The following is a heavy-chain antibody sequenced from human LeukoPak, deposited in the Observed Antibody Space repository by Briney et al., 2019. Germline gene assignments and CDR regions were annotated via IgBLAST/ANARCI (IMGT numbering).Heavy chain of an antibody. CDR1: GFTFSSYW. CDR2: IKQDGSEK. V-gene: IGHV3-7*01. Sequence: PGGSLRLSCAASGFTFSSYWMSWVRQAPGKGLEWVANIKQDGSEKYYVDSVKGRFTISRDNAKNSLYLQMNSLRAEDTAVYYCAREGSGSYYYFDYWGQGTLVTVSS. CDR3: AREGSGSYYYFDY. D-gene: IGHD3-10*01. J-gene: IGHJ4*02.